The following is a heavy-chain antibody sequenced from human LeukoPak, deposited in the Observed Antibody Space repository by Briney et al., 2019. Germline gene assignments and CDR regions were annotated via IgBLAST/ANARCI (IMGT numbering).Heavy chain of an antibody. CDR3: ATTVSAGTYRYFQL. CDR2: INAGNGNT. D-gene: IGHD4-17*01. Sequence: ASVKVSCKASGYIFTTYAMHWVRQAPGQSLEWMGWINAGNGNTKYLQKFQGRVTITRDTSANIAYMELSSLRSEDTAVYYCATTVSAGTYRYFQLWGQGTLVTVSS. V-gene: IGHV1-3*01. CDR1: GYIFTTYA. J-gene: IGHJ1*01.